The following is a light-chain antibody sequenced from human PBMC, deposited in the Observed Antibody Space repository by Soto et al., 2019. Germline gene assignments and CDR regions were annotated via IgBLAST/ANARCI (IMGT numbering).Light chain of an antibody. CDR2: GAS. J-gene: IGKJ5*01. V-gene: IGKV3-15*01. CDR3: QQYNYWPT. Sequence: EVVMTQSPGTLSVSPVERATLSCRASQSVNSNLAWYQQKPGQAPRLLIYGASTRATGIPARFSGRGSGTEFTLTITSLQSEDFVVYYCQQYNYWPTLGQGTRLEIK. CDR1: QSVNSN.